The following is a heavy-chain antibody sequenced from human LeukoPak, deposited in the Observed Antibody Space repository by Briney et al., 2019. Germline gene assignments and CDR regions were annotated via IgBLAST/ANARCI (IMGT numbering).Heavy chain of an antibody. J-gene: IGHJ4*02. Sequence: ASVKVSCKASGGTFSSYAISWVRQAPGQGLEWMGGIIPIFGTANYAQKFQGRVTITADKSTSTAYMELSSLRSEDTAVYYCATYTAMVLFDYWGQGTLVTVSS. CDR2: IIPIFGTA. V-gene: IGHV1-69*06. CDR1: GGTFSSYA. D-gene: IGHD5-18*01. CDR3: ATYTAMVLFDY.